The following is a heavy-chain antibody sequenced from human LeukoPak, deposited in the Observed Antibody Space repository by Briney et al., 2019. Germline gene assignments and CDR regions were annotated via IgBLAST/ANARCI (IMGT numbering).Heavy chain of an antibody. J-gene: IGHJ4*02. V-gene: IGHV4-39*07. Sequence: SETLSLTCTVSGGSISSSSYYWGWIRQPPGKGLEWIGSIYYSGSTYYNPSLKSRVTISVDTSKNQFSLKLSSVTAADTAVCYCARGSRWLGFDYWGQGTLVTVSS. CDR3: ARGSRWLGFDY. D-gene: IGHD6-19*01. CDR1: GGSISSSSYY. CDR2: IYYSGST.